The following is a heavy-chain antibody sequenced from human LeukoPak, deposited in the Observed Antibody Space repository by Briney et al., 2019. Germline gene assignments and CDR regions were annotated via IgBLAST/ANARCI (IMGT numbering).Heavy chain of an antibody. CDR1: GGTFISYA. CDR3: ARDRQQWLEPYYYYYGMDV. V-gene: IGHV1-69*13. CDR2: IIPIFGTA. Sequence: ASVKVSCKASGGTFISYAISWVRQAPGQGLEWMGGIIPIFGTANYAQKFQGRVTIIADESTSTAYMELSSLRSEDTAVYYCARDRQQWLEPYYYYYGMDVWGQGTTVTVSS. D-gene: IGHD6-19*01. J-gene: IGHJ6*02.